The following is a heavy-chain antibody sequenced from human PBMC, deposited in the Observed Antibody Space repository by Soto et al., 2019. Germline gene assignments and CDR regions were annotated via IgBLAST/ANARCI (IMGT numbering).Heavy chain of an antibody. CDR1: GFTFDSYS. V-gene: IGHV3-48*01. CDR2: IRDSSNRI. D-gene: IGHD3-22*01. CDR3: AKGGITMIVVVITEFDY. J-gene: IGHJ4*02. Sequence: PGGSLRLSCAASGFTFDSYSMNWVRQAPGKGLEWLSYIRDSSNRIYYADYVKGRFTISRDTAQNSLYLQMNSLRAEDTAVYYCAKGGITMIVVVITEFDYWGQGTLVTVSS.